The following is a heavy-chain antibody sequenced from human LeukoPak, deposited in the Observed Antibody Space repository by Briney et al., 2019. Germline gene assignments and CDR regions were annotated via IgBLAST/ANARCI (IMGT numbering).Heavy chain of an antibody. V-gene: IGHV4-59*11. CDR1: AGSISSHY. CDR3: ARGVYIAAAQYGY. CDR2: IYYSGTT. Sequence: SETLSLTCSVSAGSISSHYWSWIRQPPGKGLEWIGYIYYSGTTNYNPSLKSRVTISVDTSKNQFSLKLSSVTAADTAVYYCARGVYIAAAQYGYWGQGTLGTVSS. D-gene: IGHD6-13*01. J-gene: IGHJ4*02.